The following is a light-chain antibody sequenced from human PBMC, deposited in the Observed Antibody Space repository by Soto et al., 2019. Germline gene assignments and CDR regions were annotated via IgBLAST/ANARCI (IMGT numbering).Light chain of an antibody. CDR2: EGS. Sequence: QSVLTQPSSLSGSPGQSITISCPGTSSDVGSYNLVSWYQQHPGKAPKLMIYEGSKRPSGVSNRFSGSKSGNTASLTISGLQAEDEADYYCCSYAGSSTFVYVFGTGTRSPS. CDR3: CSYAGSSTFVYV. CDR1: SSDVGSYNL. J-gene: IGLJ1*01. V-gene: IGLV2-23*03.